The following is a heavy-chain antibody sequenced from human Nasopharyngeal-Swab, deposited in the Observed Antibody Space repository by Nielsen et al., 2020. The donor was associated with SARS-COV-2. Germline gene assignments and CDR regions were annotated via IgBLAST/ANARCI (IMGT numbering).Heavy chain of an antibody. V-gene: IGHV4-34*01. J-gene: IGHJ6*02. D-gene: IGHD3-16*01. CDR3: ARGRRITTPYGMDV. Sequence: SETLSLTCAVYGGSFSGYYWSWIRQPPGKGLEWIGEINHSGSTNYNQSLKSRVTISVDTSKNQFSLKLSSVTAADTAVYYCARGRRITTPYGMDVWGQGTTVTVSS. CDR2: INHSGST. CDR1: GGSFSGYY.